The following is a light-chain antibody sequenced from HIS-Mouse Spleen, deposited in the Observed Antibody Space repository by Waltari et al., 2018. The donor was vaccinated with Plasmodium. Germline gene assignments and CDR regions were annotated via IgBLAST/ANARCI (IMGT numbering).Light chain of an antibody. CDR3: QQYGSPPTYT. CDR1: QSVSSSY. V-gene: IGKV3-20*01. Sequence: EIVLTQSPGTLSLSPGERATLSCRASQSVSSSYLAWYQQKPGQAPRLLIYGASRRATGIPDRVSGSGSGTDFTLTISRLEPEDFAVYYCQQYGSPPTYTFGQGTKLEIK. CDR2: GAS. J-gene: IGKJ2*01.